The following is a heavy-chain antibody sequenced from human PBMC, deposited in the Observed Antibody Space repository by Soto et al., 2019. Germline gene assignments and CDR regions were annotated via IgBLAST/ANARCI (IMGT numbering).Heavy chain of an antibody. J-gene: IGHJ4*02. CDR2: ISYDGSNK. CDR3: AREYYYDSSGHMGGFDY. V-gene: IGHV3-30-3*01. D-gene: IGHD3-22*01. CDR1: GFTFSSYA. Sequence: GGSLRLSCAASGFTFSSYAMHWVRQAPGKGLEWVAVISYDGSNKYYADSVKGRFTISRDNSKNTLYLQMNSLRAEDTAVYYCAREYYYDSSGHMGGFDYWGQGTLVTVSS.